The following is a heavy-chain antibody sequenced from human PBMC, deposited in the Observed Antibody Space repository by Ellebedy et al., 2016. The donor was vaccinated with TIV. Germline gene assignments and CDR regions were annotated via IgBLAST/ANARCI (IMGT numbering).Heavy chain of an antibody. V-gene: IGHV3-74*01. CDR1: GFTFSSYW. J-gene: IGHJ3*02. D-gene: IGHD6-19*01. Sequence: GESLKISCAASGFTFSSYWMHWVRQAPGKGLVWVSRINSEGSSTSYADSVKGRFTISRDNAKNTLYLQMNSLRAEDTAVYYCARGVRYSSGQDAFDIWGQGTMVTVSS. CDR3: ARGVRYSSGQDAFDI. CDR2: INSEGSST.